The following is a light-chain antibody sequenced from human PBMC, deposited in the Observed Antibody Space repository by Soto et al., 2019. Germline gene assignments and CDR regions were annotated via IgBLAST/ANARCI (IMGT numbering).Light chain of an antibody. CDR2: GVS. Sequence: VFTQSPGTVSLSPGERATLSCGASHTVVNDYLAWYQQRPGQAPRLLLYGVSRRATGIPDRFSGSGSGTDFTLTISRLEPEDFAVYYCQHLDKFGQGTKVDIK. V-gene: IGKV3-20*01. CDR1: HTVVNDY. CDR3: QHLDK. J-gene: IGKJ2*01.